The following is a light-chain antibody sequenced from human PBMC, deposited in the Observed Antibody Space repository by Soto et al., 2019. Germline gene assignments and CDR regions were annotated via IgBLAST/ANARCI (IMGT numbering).Light chain of an antibody. CDR2: GAS. CDR3: QQYGSSPMT. CDR1: QSVSSSY. Sequence: EIVLTQSPGTLSLSPGEIATLSCRASQSVSSSYLAWYQQKPGQAPRLLIYGASNRATGIPDRFSGSGSGTDFTLTISRLEPEDFAVYYCQQYGSSPMTFGQGTKVDIK. V-gene: IGKV3-20*01. J-gene: IGKJ1*01.